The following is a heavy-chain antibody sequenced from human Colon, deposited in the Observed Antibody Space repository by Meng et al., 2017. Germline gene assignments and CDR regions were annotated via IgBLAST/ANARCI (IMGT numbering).Heavy chain of an antibody. V-gene: IGHV4-4*02. D-gene: IGHD3/OR15-3a*01. Sequence: QGTLAEPDPVLVKPSGTLSLTSAVSGGSISSNWWSWVRQPPGKGLEWIGEFFHTGRTNYDPSLKSRVTISVDKSNNQFSLKLTSVTAADTAVYYCARHISILGQRGFDYWGQGTLVTVSS. CDR2: FFHTGRT. J-gene: IGHJ4*02. CDR3: ARHISILGQRGFDY. CDR1: GGSISSNW.